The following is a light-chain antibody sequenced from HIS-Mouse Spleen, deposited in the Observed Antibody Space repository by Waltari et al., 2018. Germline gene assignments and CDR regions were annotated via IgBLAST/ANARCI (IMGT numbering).Light chain of an antibody. CDR3: YSTDSSGNHRV. J-gene: IGLJ2*01. Sequence: SYELTPPPSVSVSPGQTARITCSGDALPNTYTYWYQQKSGQAPVLVIYEDSKRPSGIPERFSGSSSGTMATLTISGAQVEDEADYYCYSTDSSGNHRVFGGGTKLTVL. CDR1: ALPNTY. V-gene: IGLV3-10*01. CDR2: EDS.